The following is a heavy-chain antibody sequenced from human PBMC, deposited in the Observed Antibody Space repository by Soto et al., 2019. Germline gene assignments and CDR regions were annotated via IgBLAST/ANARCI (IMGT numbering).Heavy chain of an antibody. D-gene: IGHD3-10*01. J-gene: IGHJ4*02. CDR3: GRVGYYGSGPNIDY. V-gene: IGHV3-48*02. CDR1: GFTFSSHT. CDR2: ISSNGASK. Sequence: GGSLRLSCAASGFTFSSHTMNWVRQAPGKGLEWVSSISSNGASKYFADSVKGRFTISRDDADNLLYLQMNSLRDEDTALYYCGRVGYYGSGPNIDYWGQGTLVTVSS.